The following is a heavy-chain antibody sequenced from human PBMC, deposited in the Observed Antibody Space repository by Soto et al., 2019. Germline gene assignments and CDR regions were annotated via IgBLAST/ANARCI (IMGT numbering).Heavy chain of an antibody. CDR3: ASAYSRSYYYYGMDV. V-gene: IGHV3-30-3*01. CDR2: ISYDGSNK. CDR1: GFTFSSYA. Sequence: LILSCAASGFTFSSYAMHWVRQAPGKGLEWVAVISYDGSNKYYADSVKGRFTISRDNSKNRLYLQMNSLRAEDTTVYYCASAYSRSYYYYGMDVWSQGTTVTVS. J-gene: IGHJ6*02. D-gene: IGHD6-13*01.